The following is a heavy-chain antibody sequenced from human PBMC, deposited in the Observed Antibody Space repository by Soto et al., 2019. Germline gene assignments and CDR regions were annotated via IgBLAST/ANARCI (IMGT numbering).Heavy chain of an antibody. D-gene: IGHD3-3*01. CDR3: AREFLAYYDFWSGYKTNWFDP. CDR1: GYSISSGYY. J-gene: IGHJ5*02. CDR2: ICHSGST. V-gene: IGHV4-38-2*02. Sequence: SETLSLTCAVSGYSISSGYYWGWIRQPPGKGLEWIGSICHSGSTYYNPSLKSRVTISVDTSKNQFSLKLSSVTAADTAVYYCAREFLAYYDFWSGYKTNWFDPWGQGTLVTVSS.